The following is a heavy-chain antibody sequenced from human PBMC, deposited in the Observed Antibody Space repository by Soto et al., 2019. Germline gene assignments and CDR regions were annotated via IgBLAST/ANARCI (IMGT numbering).Heavy chain of an antibody. D-gene: IGHD3-9*01. CDR2: IYPGISDT. V-gene: IGHV5-51*01. J-gene: IGHJ4*02. CDR1: GYNFANYW. CDR3: ARHVYYDVLKKNY. Sequence: PGESLKISCKGSGYNFANYWIGWVRQMPGKGLDWMGIIYPGISDTRYSPSFQGQVTISADSSISPAYLEWSSLKASYTAIYYCARHVYYDVLKKNYWGQGTLVTVSS.